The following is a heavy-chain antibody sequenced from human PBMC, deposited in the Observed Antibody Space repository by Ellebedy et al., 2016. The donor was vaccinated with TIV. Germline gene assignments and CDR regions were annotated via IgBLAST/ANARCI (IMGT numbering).Heavy chain of an antibody. J-gene: IGHJ5*01. CDR2: INHRGST. V-gene: IGHV4-34*08. Sequence: MPGGSLRLSCAASGFSFSSYAMSWIRQPPGKGLEWIGEINHRGSTNYNPSLESRVTISVDTSKNQFSLRMTSVTAADTAVYYRATIINDGWYDSWGQGALVTVSS. D-gene: IGHD3-10*01. CDR1: GFSFSSYA. CDR3: ATIINDGWYDS.